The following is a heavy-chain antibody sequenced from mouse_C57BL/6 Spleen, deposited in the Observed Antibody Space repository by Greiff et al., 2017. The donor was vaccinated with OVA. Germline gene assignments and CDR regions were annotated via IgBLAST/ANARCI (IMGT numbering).Heavy chain of an antibody. D-gene: IGHD4-1*01. CDR3: ASGELTGTLRGFDY. CDR1: GYAFTNYL. J-gene: IGHJ2*01. CDR2: INPGSGGT. V-gene: IGHV1-54*01. Sequence: QVQLQQSGAELVRPGTSVKVSCKASGYAFTNYLIEWVKQRPGQGLEWIGVINPGSGGTNYNEKFKGKATLTADKSSSTAYMQLSSLTSADSAVYFCASGELTGTLRGFDYWGQGTTLTVSS.